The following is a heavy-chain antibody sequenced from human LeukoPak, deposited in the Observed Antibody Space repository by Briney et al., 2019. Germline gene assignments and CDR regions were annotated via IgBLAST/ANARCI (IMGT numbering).Heavy chain of an antibody. CDR3: ARLPSSSWLNWFDP. CDR2: IYYSGNT. V-gene: IGHV4-39*01. D-gene: IGHD6-13*01. CDR1: GXSISSSSYY. J-gene: IGHJ5*02. Sequence: PSETLSLTCTVSGXSISSSSYYWGWIRQPPGKGLEWIGSIYYSGNTYYNPSLKSRVTVSVDTSKNQFSLKLNSVTAADTAVYYCARLPSSSWLNWFDPWGQGTLVTVSS.